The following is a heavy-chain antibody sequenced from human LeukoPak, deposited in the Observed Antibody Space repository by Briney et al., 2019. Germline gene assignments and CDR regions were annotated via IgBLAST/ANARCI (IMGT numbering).Heavy chain of an antibody. Sequence: ESGPTLVKPTQTLTLTCTFSGLSLSTSGVGVGWIRQPPGKALEWLALIYWNDDKRYSPSLKSRLTITKDTSKNQVVLTMTNMDPVDTATYYCAHFILSLRYFDWLSPPDYYFDYWGQGTLVTVSS. CDR2: IYWNDDK. D-gene: IGHD3-9*01. CDR1: GLSLSTSGVG. J-gene: IGHJ4*02. V-gene: IGHV2-5*01. CDR3: AHFILSLRYFDWLSPPDYYFDY.